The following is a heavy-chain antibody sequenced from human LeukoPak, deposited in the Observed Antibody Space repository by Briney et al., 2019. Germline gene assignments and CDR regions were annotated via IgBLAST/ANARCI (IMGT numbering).Heavy chain of an antibody. CDR1: GGSISSYY. CDR2: VSYSGST. V-gene: IGHV4-59*01. CDR3: AKTRSGTYYGDSFDI. J-gene: IGHJ3*02. D-gene: IGHD1-26*01. Sequence: SETLSLTCTVSGGSISSYYWNWIRQPPGKGLEWIGYVSYSGSTNYNPSLKSRVSISVDTSKNQFSLKLSSVTAADTAVYFCAKTRSGTYYGDSFDIWGQGILVTVSS.